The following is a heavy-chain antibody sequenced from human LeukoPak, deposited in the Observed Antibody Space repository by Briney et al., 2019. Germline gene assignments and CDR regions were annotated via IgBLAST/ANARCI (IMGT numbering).Heavy chain of an antibody. Sequence: ASVKVSCKASGYTFTSYYMHWVRQAPGQGLEWMGWINPNSGGTNYAQKFQGRVTMTRDTSISTAYMELSRLRSDDTAVYYCARDGLVATIQVDYWGQGTLATVSS. CDR2: INPNSGGT. CDR3: ARDGLVATIQVDY. V-gene: IGHV1-2*02. CDR1: GYTFTSYY. D-gene: IGHD5-12*01. J-gene: IGHJ4*02.